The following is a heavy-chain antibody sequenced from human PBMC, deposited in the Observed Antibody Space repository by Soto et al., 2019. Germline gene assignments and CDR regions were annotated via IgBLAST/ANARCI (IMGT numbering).Heavy chain of an antibody. Sequence: QVQLVQSGAEVKKPGASVKVSCKASGYTFTSYDINWVRQATGQGLEWMGWMNPNSGNTGYAQKFQGRVTMTRNTSISTAYMELSSLRSEDTAVYYCARARRQKNDYGDSVMDYYYYMDVWGKGTTVTVSS. D-gene: IGHD4-17*01. CDR2: MNPNSGNT. CDR3: ARARRQKNDYGDSVMDYYYYMDV. CDR1: GYTFTSYD. V-gene: IGHV1-8*01. J-gene: IGHJ6*03.